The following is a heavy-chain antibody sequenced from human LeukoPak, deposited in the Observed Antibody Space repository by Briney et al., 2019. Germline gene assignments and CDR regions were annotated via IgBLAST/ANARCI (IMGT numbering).Heavy chain of an antibody. CDR3: TRVIVAVPGYFDYFDF. Sequence: EPGGSLRLSCTASGFSFSNHYKRWIRQAPGKGLEWVANINEDGSNKWHLGSVKGRFTVSRDNARNSLYLQMNSLRVEDTAVYYCTRVIVAVPGYFDYFDFWGQGVLVTVSS. CDR1: GFSFSNHY. D-gene: IGHD6-19*01. V-gene: IGHV3-7*01. J-gene: IGHJ4*02. CDR2: INEDGSNK.